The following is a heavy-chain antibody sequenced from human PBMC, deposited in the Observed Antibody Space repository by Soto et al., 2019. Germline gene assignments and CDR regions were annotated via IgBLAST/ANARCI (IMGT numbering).Heavy chain of an antibody. CDR1: GGSINTYY. D-gene: IGHD3-22*01. CDR2: IYYSGST. J-gene: IGHJ4*02. Sequence: SETLSLTCTVSGGSINTYYWSWIRQPPGKGLEWIGNIYYSGSTNYNPSVKSRVTISVDTSKNQFFLKLTSVTAADTAVYFCARQGFPSGYYFEFWGRGTLVTVSS. V-gene: IGHV4-59*08. CDR3: ARQGFPSGYYFEF.